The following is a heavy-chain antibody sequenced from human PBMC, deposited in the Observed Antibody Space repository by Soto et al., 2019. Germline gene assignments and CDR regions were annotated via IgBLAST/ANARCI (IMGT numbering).Heavy chain of an antibody. CDR2: ISYDGSNK. Sequence: QVQLVESGGGVVQPGRSLRLSCAASGFTFSSYGMHWVRQAPGKGLEWVAVISYDGSNKYYADSVKGRFTISRDNSKNTLYLQMNSLRAEETAVYYCAKAGPNYDILTGYWDYYYYYGMDVWGQGTTVTVSS. J-gene: IGHJ6*02. CDR3: AKAGPNYDILTGYWDYYYYYGMDV. D-gene: IGHD3-9*01. V-gene: IGHV3-30*18. CDR1: GFTFSSYG.